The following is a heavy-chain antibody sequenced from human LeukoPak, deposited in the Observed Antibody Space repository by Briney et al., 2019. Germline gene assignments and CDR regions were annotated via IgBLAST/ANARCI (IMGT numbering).Heavy chain of an antibody. CDR2: IYSGGST. J-gene: IGHJ4*02. D-gene: IGHD5-12*01. CDR1: GFTASSNY. V-gene: IGHV3-53*01. CDR3: ARKGAYAFDY. Sequence: GGSLRRSCAASGFTASSNYMSWVRQAPGKGLEWVSVIYSGGSTYYADSVKGRFTISRDNAKNSLYLQMNSLRVEDTAVYYCARKGAYAFDYWGQGTLVTVSS.